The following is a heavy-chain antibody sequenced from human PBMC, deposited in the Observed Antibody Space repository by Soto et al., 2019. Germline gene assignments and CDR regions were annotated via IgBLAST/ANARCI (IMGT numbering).Heavy chain of an antibody. CDR2: INHSGST. CDR3: AREDIVAMNWFDP. D-gene: IGHD5-12*01. CDR1: GGSFSGYY. V-gene: IGHV4-34*01. Sequence: SETLSLTCAVYGGSFSGYYWSWIRQPPGKGLEWIGEINHSGSTNYNPSLKSRVTISVDTSKNQFSLKLSSVTAADTAVYYCAREDIVAMNWFDPWRQGTLVTVSS. J-gene: IGHJ5*02.